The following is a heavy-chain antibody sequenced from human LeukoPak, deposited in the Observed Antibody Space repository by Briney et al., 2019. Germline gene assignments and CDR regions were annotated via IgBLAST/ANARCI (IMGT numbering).Heavy chain of an antibody. D-gene: IGHD4-17*01. J-gene: IGHJ6*03. CDR3: ARVTEYGDYYYYYYMDV. V-gene: IGHV1-18*01. CDR2: ISAYNGNT. CDR1: GYTFTSYG. Sequence: ASVKVSCKASGYTFTSYGISWVRQAPGQGLEWMGWISAYNGNTNYAQKLQGRVIMTTDTSTSTAYMELRSLRSDDTAVYYCARVTEYGDYYYYYYMDVWGKGTTVTVSS.